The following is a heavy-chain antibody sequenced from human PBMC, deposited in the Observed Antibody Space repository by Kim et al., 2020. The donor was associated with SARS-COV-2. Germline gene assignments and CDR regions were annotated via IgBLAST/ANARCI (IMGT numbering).Heavy chain of an antibody. Sequence: GGSLRLSCAASGFTFSRDAMSWVRPAPGKGLEWVSAISGSGGSTYYAGSVKGRFTISRDNSKNTMYRQMNSLRAEDTDVYYCAKDSGNDYGDQLDYWGQGTLVTVSS. V-gene: IGHV3-23*01. CDR2: ISGSGGST. CDR1: GFTFSRDA. CDR3: AKDSGNDYGDQLDY. D-gene: IGHD4-17*01. J-gene: IGHJ4*02.